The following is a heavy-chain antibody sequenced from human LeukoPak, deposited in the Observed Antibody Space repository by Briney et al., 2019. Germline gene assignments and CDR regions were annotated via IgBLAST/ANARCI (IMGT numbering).Heavy chain of an antibody. CDR3: ARGGYSSSFYNYFDY. V-gene: IGHV4-59*08. CDR2: IHYSGST. J-gene: IGHJ4*02. Sequence: GSLRLSCAASGFTVSSNYMNWVRQAPGKGLDLLGYIHYSGSTYYNPSLKSRVTISLDRPKNQFSLKLSSVTAADTAVYYCARGGYSSSFYNYFDYWGRGTLVTVSS. D-gene: IGHD6-13*01. CDR1: GFTVSSNY.